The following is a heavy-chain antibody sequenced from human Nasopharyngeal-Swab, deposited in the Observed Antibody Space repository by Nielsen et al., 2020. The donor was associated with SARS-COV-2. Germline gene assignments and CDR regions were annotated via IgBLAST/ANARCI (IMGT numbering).Heavy chain of an antibody. V-gene: IGHV3-23*01. CDR1: GFTFSNYD. D-gene: IGHD6-19*01. CDR3: ARDPTGYNTGWYFFDD. J-gene: IGHJ4*02. Sequence: GESLKISCAASGFTFSNYDMNWVRQAPGKGLEWVSGIRSSGDNTYYADSVKGRFTISRDNSKNTLSLYMNSLRVEDTAVYYCARDPTGYNTGWYFFDDWDQGTLVTVSS. CDR2: IRSSGDNT.